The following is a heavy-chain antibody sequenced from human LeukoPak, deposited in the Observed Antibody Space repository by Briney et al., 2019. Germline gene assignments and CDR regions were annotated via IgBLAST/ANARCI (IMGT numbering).Heavy chain of an antibody. V-gene: IGHV2-5*02. D-gene: IGHD3-10*01. J-gene: IGHJ5*02. Sequence: SGPTLVNPTQTLTLTCTFSGFSLNTSGVGVGWIRQPPGKALEWLAIIYWDDDKRYSPSLKSRLTITKDTSKNQVVLTMTNMDPVDTATYYCTHRQVGELSTWFDPWGQGTLVTVSS. CDR1: GFSLNTSGVG. CDR2: IYWDDDK. CDR3: THRQVGELSTWFDP.